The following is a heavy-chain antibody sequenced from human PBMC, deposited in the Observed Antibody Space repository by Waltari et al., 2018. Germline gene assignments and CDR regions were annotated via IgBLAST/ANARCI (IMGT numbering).Heavy chain of an antibody. J-gene: IGHJ6*02. CDR3: ARESSVRYYYYYGMDV. Sequence: EVQLVESGGGLVQPGGSLRLSCAASGFTFSSYSMNWVRQAPGKGLEWVSYISSSSSTRYYADAVKGRFTISRDNAKNSLYLQMNSLGAEDTAVYYCARESSVRYYYYYGMDVWGQGTTVTVSS. CDR2: ISSSSSTR. D-gene: IGHD2-2*01. CDR1: GFTFSSYS. V-gene: IGHV3-48*04.